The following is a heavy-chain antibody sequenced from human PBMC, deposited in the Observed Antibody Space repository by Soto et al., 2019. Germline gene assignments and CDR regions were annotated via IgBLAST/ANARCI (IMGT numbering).Heavy chain of an antibody. Sequence: QVQLRESGPGLVKPSQTLSLTCSVSGASVAGGSYYWSWVRQPPGKGLEWIGYIPSRGRPFYNPSLTSRGTISADTSKNQISLQLTSVTAADTAEYDYTRDIYSGYDFGLCGQGTRVTVAS. D-gene: IGHD5-12*01. CDR3: TRDIYSGYDFGL. CDR1: GASVAGGSYY. V-gene: IGHV4-30-4*01. J-gene: IGHJ5*02. CDR2: IPSRGRP.